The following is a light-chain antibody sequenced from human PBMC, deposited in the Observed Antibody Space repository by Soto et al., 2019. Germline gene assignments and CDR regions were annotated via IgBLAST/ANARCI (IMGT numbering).Light chain of an antibody. CDR1: SNDVGGYNY. CDR2: DVS. CDR3: SSYTSSNTVV. J-gene: IGLJ2*01. Sequence: QSVLTQPASVSGSPGQSIAISCTGTSNDVGGYNYVSWYQQHPGKVPKLMIYDVSARPSGVSNRFSGSKSDNTASLTISGLQAEDEADYYCSSYTSSNTVVFGGGTKLTVL. V-gene: IGLV2-14*01.